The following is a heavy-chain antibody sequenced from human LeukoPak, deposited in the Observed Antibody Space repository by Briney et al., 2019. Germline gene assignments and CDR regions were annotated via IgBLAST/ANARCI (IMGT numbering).Heavy chain of an antibody. D-gene: IGHD3-22*01. CDR2: INHSGST. CDR1: GFTFSDYY. Sequence: GSLRLSCAASGFTFSDYYMSWIRQPPGKGLEWIGEINHSGSTKYNPSLKSRVTISIDTSKNQFSLKVSSVTAADTAVYYCARGQKYYYDSSGYGPNDYWGQGTLVTVSS. J-gene: IGHJ4*02. CDR3: ARGQKYYYDSSGYGPNDY. V-gene: IGHV4-34*01.